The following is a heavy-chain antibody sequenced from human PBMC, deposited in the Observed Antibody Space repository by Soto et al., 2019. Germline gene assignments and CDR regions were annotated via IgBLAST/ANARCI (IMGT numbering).Heavy chain of an antibody. J-gene: IGHJ6*02. Sequence: QVQLVQSGPEVRKPGASVKVSCEASGYTFTTSGISWVRQVPGQGLEWMGWISTYNGDTNSAQNFQGRVLMTADTSTGTAYIELMSLKSDDTAVYYCARQGSLPYYYYGLAVWGHGTTVTVS. CDR1: GYTFTTSG. CDR2: ISTYNGDT. CDR3: ARQGSLPYYYYGLAV. D-gene: IGHD1-26*01. V-gene: IGHV1-18*01.